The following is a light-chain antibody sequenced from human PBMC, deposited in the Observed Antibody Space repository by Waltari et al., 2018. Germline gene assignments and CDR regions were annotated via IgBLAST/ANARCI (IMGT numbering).Light chain of an antibody. CDR2: DVN. CDR1: SSDIGGYNY. V-gene: IGLV2-14*03. Sequence: QPALTQPASVSGFPGQSITISCSGTSSDIGGYNYVSWYQQYPGKAPKLMIYDVNKPPSGFSSRFSGSKSGNTASLTISGLQTEDEAIYYCSSYTSSRTPVIGGGTKVTVL. CDR3: SSYTSSRTPV. J-gene: IGLJ2*01.